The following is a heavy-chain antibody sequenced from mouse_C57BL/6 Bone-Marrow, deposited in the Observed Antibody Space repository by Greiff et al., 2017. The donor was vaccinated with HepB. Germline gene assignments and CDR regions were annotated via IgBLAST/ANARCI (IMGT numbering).Heavy chain of an antibody. CDR3: ARGSYIMDY. Sequence: EVKLVESGPELVKPGASVKIPCKASGYTFTDYNMDWVKQSHGKSLEWIGDINPNNGGTIYNQKFKGKATLTVDKSSSTAYMELRSLTSEDTAVYYCARGSYIMDYWGQGTSVTVSS. D-gene: IGHD1-3*01. V-gene: IGHV1-18*01. CDR2: INPNNGGT. J-gene: IGHJ4*01. CDR1: GYTFTDYN.